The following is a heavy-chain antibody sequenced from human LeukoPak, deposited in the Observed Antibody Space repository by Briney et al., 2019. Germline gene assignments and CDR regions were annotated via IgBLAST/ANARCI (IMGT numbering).Heavy chain of an antibody. CDR3: ARDAISRGMIDY. V-gene: IGHV1-2*02. Sequence: ASVKVSCKASGYTFTDHYIHWVRQAPGQGLEWMGWINPHSGGTNYVQKFQGRVTMTRDTSINTAYMGLSRLKSDDTAVYYCARDAISRGMIDYWGQGTLVTVSS. CDR1: GYTFTDHY. D-gene: IGHD3-10*01. J-gene: IGHJ4*02. CDR2: INPHSGGT.